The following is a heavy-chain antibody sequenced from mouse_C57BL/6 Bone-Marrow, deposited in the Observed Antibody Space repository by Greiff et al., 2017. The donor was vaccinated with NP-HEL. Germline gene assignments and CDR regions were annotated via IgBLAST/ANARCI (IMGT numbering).Heavy chain of an antibody. V-gene: IGHV5-4*01. J-gene: IGHJ3*01. CDR3: ARVGTGTWFAY. CDR2: ISDGGSYT. Sequence: EVQLVESGGGLVKPGGSLKLSCAASRFTFSSYAMSWVRQTPEKRLEWVATISDGGSYTYYPDNVKGRFTISRDNAKNNLYLQMSHLKSEDTAMYYCARVGTGTWFAYWGHGTLVTVS. CDR1: RFTFSSYA. D-gene: IGHD2-14*01.